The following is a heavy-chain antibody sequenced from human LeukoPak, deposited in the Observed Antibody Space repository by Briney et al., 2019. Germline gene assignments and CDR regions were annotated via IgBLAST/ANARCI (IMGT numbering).Heavy chain of an antibody. CDR2: ISSSSSYI. J-gene: IGHJ6*02. Sequence: GGSLRLSCAASGFTFSSYSMNWVRQAPGKGLEWVSSISSSSSYIYYADSVKGRFTISRDNAKNSLYLQINSLRAEDTAVYYCARVVWSRRAVGGPDSGYDYYYYYGMDVWGQGTTVTVSS. CDR1: GFTFSSYS. CDR3: ARVVWSRRAVGGPDSGYDYYYYYGMDV. D-gene: IGHD5-12*01. V-gene: IGHV3-21*01.